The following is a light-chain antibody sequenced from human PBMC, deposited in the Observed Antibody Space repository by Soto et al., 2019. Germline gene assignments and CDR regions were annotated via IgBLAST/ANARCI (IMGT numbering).Light chain of an antibody. CDR2: AAS. CDR3: QQADSFPFT. J-gene: IGKJ3*01. V-gene: IGKV1-12*01. CDR1: QGVSSW. Sequence: DIPMTQSPSSVSASVGDRVTITCRASQGVSSWVAWYQLKPGKAPNLLIYAASSLQSGAPSRFSASGSGTDFTLTISSLQPEDFATYYCQQADSFPFTFGPGTTVDIK.